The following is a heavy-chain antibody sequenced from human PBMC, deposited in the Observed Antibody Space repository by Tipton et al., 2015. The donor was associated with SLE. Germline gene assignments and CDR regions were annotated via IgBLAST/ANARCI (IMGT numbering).Heavy chain of an antibody. CDR2: INHSGRI. V-gene: IGHV4-34*01. J-gene: IGHJ6*03. D-gene: IGHD2-2*03. Sequence: TLSLTCTVYGESLSGHYWVWIRQPPGKGLEWIWDINHSGRIDYNPSLMSRVTISEATSKNQFSLTLTSVTAADTGVYYCARGVAIYWITYYDYYMDVWGKGTTVTVSS. CDR3: ARGVAIYWITYYDYYMDV. CDR1: GESLSGHY.